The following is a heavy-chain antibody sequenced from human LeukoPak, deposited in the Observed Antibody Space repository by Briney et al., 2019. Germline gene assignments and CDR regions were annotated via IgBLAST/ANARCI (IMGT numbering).Heavy chain of an antibody. CDR1: GFTFTSHD. Sequence: ASVKVSCKASGFTFTSHDYNWVRQAPGQGLEWTGWISAYNGNTNYAQKLQGRVTMTTDTSTSTAYMELRSLRSDDTAVYYCARDTPYSSSWFPSYYGMDVWGQGTTVTVSS. V-gene: IGHV1-18*01. J-gene: IGHJ6*02. CDR2: ISAYNGNT. CDR3: ARDTPYSSSWFPSYYGMDV. D-gene: IGHD6-13*01.